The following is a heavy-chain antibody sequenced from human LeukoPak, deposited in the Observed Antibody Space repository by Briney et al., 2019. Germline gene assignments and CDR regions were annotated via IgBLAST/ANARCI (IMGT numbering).Heavy chain of an antibody. CDR1: GGSISNYY. V-gene: IGHV4-59*01. D-gene: IGHD6-13*01. Sequence: SETLSLTCTVSGGSISNYYWNWIRQPPGKGLEWIGYIYYSGTTNYNPSLKSRVSMSVDTSKNQFSLKLSSVTAADTAVYYCARGGDGGAAAEDPPNDYWGQGTLVTVSS. CDR3: ARGGDGGAAAEDPPNDY. CDR2: IYYSGTT. J-gene: IGHJ4*02.